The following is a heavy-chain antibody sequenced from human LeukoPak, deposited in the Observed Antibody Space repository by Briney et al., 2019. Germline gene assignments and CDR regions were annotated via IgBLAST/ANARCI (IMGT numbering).Heavy chain of an antibody. J-gene: IGHJ4*02. V-gene: IGHV4-34*01. CDR1: GGSFSSYY. CDR2: IYHSGST. CDR3: ARNIAAAAPYYFDY. Sequence: SETLSLTCAVYGGSFSSYYWGWIRQPPGKGLEWIGSIYHSGSTYSNPSLKSRVTISVDTSKNHFSLKLTSVTAADTAVYYCARNIAAAAPYYFDYWGQGTLVTVSS. D-gene: IGHD6-13*01.